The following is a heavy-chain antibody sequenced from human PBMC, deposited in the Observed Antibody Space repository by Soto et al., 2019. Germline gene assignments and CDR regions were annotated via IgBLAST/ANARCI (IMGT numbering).Heavy chain of an antibody. J-gene: IGHJ4*02. CDR3: AREGDSSGYPVYFDS. Sequence: QPGGSLRLSCASSVFSFIKFAMHWVRQAPGKGLECVAVIWFDGSKRDYADSVKGRFTVSRDNSENTLSLQMNNLRAEDTGVYYCAREGDSSGYPVYFDSWGQGTVVTVSS. CDR2: IWFDGSKR. V-gene: IGHV3-33*01. D-gene: IGHD3-22*01. CDR1: VFSFIKFA.